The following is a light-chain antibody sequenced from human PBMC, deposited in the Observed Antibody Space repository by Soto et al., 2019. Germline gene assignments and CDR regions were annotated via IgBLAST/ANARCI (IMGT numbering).Light chain of an antibody. Sequence: DIVMTQSPDSLAVSLGERATINCKSSQSVLYSSNNKNYLAWYQQKPGQPPKLLIYWASTRESGVPDRFSGRGSGQDFTLTISSLPAEDVAVYYCKQYYSTPWTFGQGTKVEIK. CDR1: QSVLYSSNNKNY. CDR3: KQYYSTPWT. J-gene: IGKJ1*01. CDR2: WAS. V-gene: IGKV4-1*01.